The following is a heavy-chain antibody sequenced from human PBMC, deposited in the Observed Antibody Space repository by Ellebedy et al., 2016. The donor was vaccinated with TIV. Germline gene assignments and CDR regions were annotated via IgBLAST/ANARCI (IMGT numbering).Heavy chain of an antibody. D-gene: IGHD1-1*01. J-gene: IGHJ3*02. CDR3: AKDHYNHNGIYDAFDI. CDR1: GFTFSSYA. CDR2: MSFDGSNE. V-gene: IGHV3-30-3*01. Sequence: GESLKISCVASGFTFSSYAMHWVRQAPGKGLEWVGFMSFDGSNEYYADSVKGRFTISRDDSTNSLFLQMNSLRAEDTAVYYCAKDHYNHNGIYDAFDIWGQGTVVTVSA.